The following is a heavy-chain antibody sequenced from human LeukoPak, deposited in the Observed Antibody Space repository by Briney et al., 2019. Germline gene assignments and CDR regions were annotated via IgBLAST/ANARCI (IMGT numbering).Heavy chain of an antibody. Sequence: GGSLRLSCAASGFTFSSYEMNWVRQAPGKGLEWVSYISSSGSTIYYADSVKGQFTISRDNAKNSLYLQMNSLRAEDTAVYYCARELLWFGDRLSYWGQGTLVTVSS. D-gene: IGHD3-10*01. J-gene: IGHJ4*02. V-gene: IGHV3-48*03. CDR3: ARELLWFGDRLSY. CDR1: GFTFSSYE. CDR2: ISSSGSTI.